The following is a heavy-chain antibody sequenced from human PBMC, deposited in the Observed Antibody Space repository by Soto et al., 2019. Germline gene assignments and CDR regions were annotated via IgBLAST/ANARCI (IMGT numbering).Heavy chain of an antibody. D-gene: IGHD3-10*01. CDR2: ITDTGGDS. J-gene: IGHJ4*01. V-gene: IGHV3-23*01. CDR1: GFTFSSYW. CDR3: ASGSKDSYPGSRIFDF. Sequence: PGGSLRLSCAASGFTFSSYWMSWVRQAPGKGLEWVSTITDTGGDSKSADSVRGRFAISRDNSRNTLYLQMSSLRAEDSAVYYCASGSKDSYPGSRIFDFWGRGTLVTVSS.